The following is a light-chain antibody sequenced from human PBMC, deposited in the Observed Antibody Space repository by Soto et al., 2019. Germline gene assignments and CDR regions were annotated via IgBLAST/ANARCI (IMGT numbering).Light chain of an antibody. CDR3: LLHKSYVWT. J-gene: IGKJ1*01. Sequence: DIQMTQSPSSLSASVGDRVTITCRASQGIRNDLSWYQQKPGKAPKRLIYAASSLQGGVPSRFSGSASGTEFTLTITSLQPEDFATYYCLLHKSYVWTFGQGTKVDI. CDR1: QGIRND. CDR2: AAS. V-gene: IGKV1-17*01.